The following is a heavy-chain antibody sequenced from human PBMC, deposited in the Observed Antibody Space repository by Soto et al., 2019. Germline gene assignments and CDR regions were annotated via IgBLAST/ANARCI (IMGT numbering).Heavy chain of an antibody. CDR1: GFTFSSYS. J-gene: IGHJ4*02. D-gene: IGHD2-15*01. V-gene: IGHV3-21*01. Sequence: SLRLSCAASGFTFSSYSMNWVRQAPGKGLEWVSSISSSSSYIYYADSVKGRFTISRDNAKNSLYLQMNSLRAEDTAVYYCARDPNSGGPDFDYWGQGTLVTVSS. CDR2: ISSSSSYI. CDR3: ARDPNSGGPDFDY.